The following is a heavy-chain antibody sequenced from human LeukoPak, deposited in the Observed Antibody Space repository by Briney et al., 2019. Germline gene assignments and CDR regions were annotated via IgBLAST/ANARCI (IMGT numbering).Heavy chain of an antibody. CDR3: ARALQLRV. V-gene: IGHV4-4*07. D-gene: IGHD1-1*01. Sequence: SETLSLTCIVAGDSISTYCRSWIRQSAGKGLEWIGRIYTSGGAKYSSSLKSRVTISVDETKNQVSLRLTSVCTADAAVYYSARALQLRVWGQGTLVTVSS. CDR1: GDSISTYC. CDR2: IYTSGGA. J-gene: IGHJ4*02.